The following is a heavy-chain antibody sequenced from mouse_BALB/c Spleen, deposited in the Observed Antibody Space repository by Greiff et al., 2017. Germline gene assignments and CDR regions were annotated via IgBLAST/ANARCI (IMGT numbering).Heavy chain of an antibody. J-gene: IGHJ4*01. CDR1: GFTFSSFG. CDR3: ARYYYAMDY. V-gene: IGHV5-17*02. Sequence: EVQVVESGGGLVQPGGSRKLSCAASGFTFSSFGMHWVRQAPEKGLEWVAYISSGSSTIYYADTVKGRFTISRDNPKNTLFLQMTSLRSEDTAMYYCARYYYAMDYWGQGTSVTVSS. CDR2: ISSGSSTI.